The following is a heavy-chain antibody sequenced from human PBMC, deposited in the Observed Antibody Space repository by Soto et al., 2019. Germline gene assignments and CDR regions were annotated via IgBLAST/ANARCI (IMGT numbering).Heavy chain of an antibody. CDR1: SYSISGGFY. CDR3: ARVTIFEYWFDP. CDR2: IYHSGSA. J-gene: IGHJ5*02. D-gene: IGHD3-3*01. V-gene: IGHV4-38-2*01. Sequence: PSETLSLTCAVSSYSISGGFYWAWIRQPPGKGLEWIGNIYHSGSAHYNPSLKSRVTMSVDTSKKNFSLRLTSVTAADTAVYYCARVTIFEYWFDPWGQGILVP.